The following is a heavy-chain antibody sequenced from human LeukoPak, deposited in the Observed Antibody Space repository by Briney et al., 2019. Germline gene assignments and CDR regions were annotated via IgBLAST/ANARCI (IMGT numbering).Heavy chain of an antibody. J-gene: IGHJ4*02. V-gene: IGHV4-34*01. CDR1: GGSFSGYY. CDR2: INHSGST. D-gene: IGHD3-16*02. CDR3: ARALRFYDYVWGSYRPDYYFDY. Sequence: SETLSLTCAVYGGSFSGYYWSWIRQPPGKGLEWIGEINHSGSTNYNPSLKSRVTISVDTSKNQFSLKLSSVTAADTAVYYCARALRFYDYVWGSYRPDYYFDYWGQGTLVTVSS.